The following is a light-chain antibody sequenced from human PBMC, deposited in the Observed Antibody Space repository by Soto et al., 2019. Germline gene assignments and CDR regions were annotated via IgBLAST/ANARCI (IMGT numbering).Light chain of an antibody. J-gene: IGKJ3*01. V-gene: IGKV3-20*01. Sequence: EIVLPQSPGPLSLSPGAIATLSCRARPSVSSSYLAWDQQKPGKAPRLLIYGASSRATGIPDRFSGSGSGTDFNLTISSRLPKACAVSYCQQDGSSLPYTSGPGTKVDIK. CDR1: PSVSSSY. CDR3: QQDGSSLPYT. CDR2: GAS.